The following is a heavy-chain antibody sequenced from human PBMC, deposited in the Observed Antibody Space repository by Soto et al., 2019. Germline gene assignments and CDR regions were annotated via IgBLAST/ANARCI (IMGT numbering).Heavy chain of an antibody. CDR3: AREYSLAVVMPGY. Sequence: QVQLVESGGGVVQPGRSLRLSCAASGFTFSSYAMYWVRQPPGKGLEWVAEIWYDGDNKYYADSVKGRFTISRDNSANTAFLQMDSLGAEDTAVYYCAREYSLAVVMPGYWGQGTLVTVAS. V-gene: IGHV3-33*01. J-gene: IGHJ4*02. CDR1: GFTFSSYA. D-gene: IGHD2-15*01. CDR2: IWYDGDNK.